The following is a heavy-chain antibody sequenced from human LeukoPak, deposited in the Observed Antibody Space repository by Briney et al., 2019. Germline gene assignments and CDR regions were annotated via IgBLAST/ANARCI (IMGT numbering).Heavy chain of an antibody. CDR1: GFTFSNDW. CDR2: ISGDGTTT. V-gene: IGHV3-74*01. D-gene: IGHD2-15*01. Sequence: GGSLRLSCAVSGFTFSNDWVHWVRQAPGKGLLWVSRISGDGTTTNYADSVKGRFTISRDNAKNTLYLQMDSLRAEDTAVYYWAGTWSFDYWGQGTLVTVSS. CDR3: AGTWSFDY. J-gene: IGHJ4*02.